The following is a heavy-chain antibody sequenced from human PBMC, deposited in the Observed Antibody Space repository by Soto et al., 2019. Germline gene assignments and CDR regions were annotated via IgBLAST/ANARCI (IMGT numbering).Heavy chain of an antibody. J-gene: IGHJ4*02. V-gene: IGHV2-5*02. CDR2: IYWDDDK. Sequence: ITLKESCPTMVKLTQTVTLTCTFSGFPRSTRGVGVGWIRKPPGKALEWLAVIYWDDDKRYSPSLQSRLTITKDTSKNQVVLTMTNMDPVDTATYYCARKDYGDYPTGYWGQGTLVTVSS. D-gene: IGHD4-17*01. CDR3: ARKDYGDYPTGY. CDR1: GFPRSTRGVG.